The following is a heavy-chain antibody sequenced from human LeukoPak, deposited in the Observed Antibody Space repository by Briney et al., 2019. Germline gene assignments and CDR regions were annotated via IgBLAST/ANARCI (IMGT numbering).Heavy chain of an antibody. D-gene: IGHD6-19*01. CDR3: ARDRGSSGWYRDFDY. V-gene: IGHV4-59*01. Sequence: SETLSLTCTVSGGSISSYYWSWIRQPPAQGLEWIGYIYYSESTNYNSSLKSRVTISVATSKNQYSFTLSMVTAADTAVYYCARDRGSSGWYRDFDYWGQGTLVTASS. CDR2: IYYSEST. J-gene: IGHJ4*02. CDR1: GGSISSYY.